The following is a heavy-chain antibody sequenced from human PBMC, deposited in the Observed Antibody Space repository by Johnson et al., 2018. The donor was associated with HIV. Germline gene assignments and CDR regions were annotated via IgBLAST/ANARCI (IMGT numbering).Heavy chain of an antibody. CDR2: ISYDGSNK. V-gene: IGHV3-30*03. J-gene: IGHJ3*02. CDR1: GFTFTDYY. CDR3: AREREDYGLDI. D-gene: IGHD4/OR15-4a*01. Sequence: QVQLVESGGSLVKPGGSMRLSCAASGFTFTDYYMTWIRQAPGKGLEWVAVISYDGSNKYYVDSVKGRFTISRENSKNTLYLQMNSLRAEDTAVYYCAREREDYGLDIWGQGTMVTVSS.